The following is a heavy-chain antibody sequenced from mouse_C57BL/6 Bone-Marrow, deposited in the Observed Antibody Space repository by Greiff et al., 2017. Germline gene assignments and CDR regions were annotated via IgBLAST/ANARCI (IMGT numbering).Heavy chain of an antibody. D-gene: IGHD2-13*01. CDR1: GFTFSSYA. V-gene: IGHV5-4*03. CDR3: ARGDGDPYAMDY. J-gene: IGHJ4*01. CDR2: ISDGGSYT. Sequence: EVMLVESGGGLVKPGGSLKLSCAASGFTFSSYAMSWVRQTPEKRLEWVATISDGGSYTYYPDNVKGRFTIARDNAKNNLYLQMSHLKSEDTAMYYCARGDGDPYAMDYWGQGTSVTVSS.